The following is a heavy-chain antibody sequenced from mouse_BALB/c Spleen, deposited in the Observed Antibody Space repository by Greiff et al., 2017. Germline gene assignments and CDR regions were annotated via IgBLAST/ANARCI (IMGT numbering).Heavy chain of an antibody. CDR3: ARDYGNYEAMDD. J-gene: IGHJ4*01. CDR2: INPGSGGT. Sequence: VQLQQSGAELVRPGTSVKVSCKASGYAFTNYLIEWVKQRPGQGLEWIGVINPGSGGTNYNEKFKGKATLTADKSSSTAYMQLSSLTSDDSAVYFCARDYGNYEAMDDWGQGTSVTVSS. D-gene: IGHD2-1*01. V-gene: IGHV1-54*01. CDR1: GYAFTNYL.